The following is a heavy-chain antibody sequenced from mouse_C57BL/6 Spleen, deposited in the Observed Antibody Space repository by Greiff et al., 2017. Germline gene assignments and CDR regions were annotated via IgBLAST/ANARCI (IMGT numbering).Heavy chain of an antibody. D-gene: IGHD1-1*01. J-gene: IGHJ1*03. Sequence: EVQRVESGGGLVKPGGSLKLSCAASGFTFSDSGMHWVRQAPEKGLEWVAYISSGSSTIYYADTVKGRFAISRDNAKNTLFLQMTSLRSEDTAMYYCARDYGSSYVEYFDVWGTGTTVTVSS. CDR2: ISSGSSTI. CDR3: ARDYGSSYVEYFDV. V-gene: IGHV5-17*01. CDR1: GFTFSDSG.